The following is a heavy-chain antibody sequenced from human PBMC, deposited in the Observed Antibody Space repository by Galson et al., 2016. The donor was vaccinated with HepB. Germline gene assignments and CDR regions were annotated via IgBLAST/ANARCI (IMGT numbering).Heavy chain of an antibody. Sequence: SETLSLTCAVSGGSLSESNWWSWVRQPPGKGLEWIGEIYRSGSTKYNPSLKSRVTISVDKSKNQFSLNLSSVTAADTAIYFCARLIGFGPRSGGMDVWGQGTTVTVSS. CDR2: IYRSGST. D-gene: IGHD3-10*01. CDR1: GGSLSESNW. CDR3: ARLIGFGPRSGGMDV. V-gene: IGHV4-4*02. J-gene: IGHJ6*02.